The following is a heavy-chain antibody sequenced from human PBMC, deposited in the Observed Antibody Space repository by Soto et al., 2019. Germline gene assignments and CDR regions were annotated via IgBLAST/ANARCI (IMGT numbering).Heavy chain of an antibody. Sequence: QVELQESGPGLVKPSGTLSLTCVVSGNSFSTTNWWSWVRQSPGKGLEWIGEIYHSGSTNYNPSLKSRVTISVDKSKNQFSLKLSSVTAADTAVYYCARDVGYHYDGSPSGQFDFWGQGTLVTVSS. CDR2: IYHSGST. CDR3: ARDVGYHYDGSPSGQFDF. CDR1: GNSFSTTNW. J-gene: IGHJ4*02. V-gene: IGHV4-4*02. D-gene: IGHD3-22*01.